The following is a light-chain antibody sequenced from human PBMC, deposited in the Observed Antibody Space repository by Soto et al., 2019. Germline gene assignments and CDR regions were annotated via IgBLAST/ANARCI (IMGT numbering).Light chain of an antibody. J-gene: IGKJ1*01. CDR3: QQYGSLSQWT. CDR2: GAS. V-gene: IGKV3-20*01. Sequence: DIMLRKSPGTLSLSPGERATLYYRAIQSVSNNYLAWYQQKPGQAPSLLIYGASNRATGIPDRFSGSGSGTDFTLTISRLEPEDFAVYYCQQYGSLSQWTVGQGTNVAIK. CDR1: QSVSNNY.